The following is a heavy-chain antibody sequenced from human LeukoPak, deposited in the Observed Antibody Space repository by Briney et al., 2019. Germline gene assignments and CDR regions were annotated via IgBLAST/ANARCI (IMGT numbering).Heavy chain of an antibody. V-gene: IGHV3-73*01. D-gene: IGHD3-3*01. Sequence: GGSLRLSCAASGFTFSGSAMHWVRQASGKGLEWVGRIRSKANSHATAYAASVKGRFTISRDDSKNTAYLQMNSLKTEDTAVYYCTRHGSGGDYDFWSGYRSDYWGQGTLVTVSS. CDR2: IRSKANSHAT. CDR1: GFTFSGSA. CDR3: TRHGSGGDYDFWSGYRSDY. J-gene: IGHJ4*02.